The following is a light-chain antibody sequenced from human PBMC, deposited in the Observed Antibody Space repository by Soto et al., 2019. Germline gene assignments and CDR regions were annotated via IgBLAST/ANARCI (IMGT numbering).Light chain of an antibody. V-gene: IGKV3-11*01. Sequence: PGERATLSCRASQSINKYLAWYQQKPGQAPRLLIYDASNRATGIPARFSGSGSGTDFTLTITSLEPEDFAVYYCQQRSNWRGTFGGGTKVEI. CDR2: DAS. CDR3: QQRSNWRGT. CDR1: QSINKY. J-gene: IGKJ4*01.